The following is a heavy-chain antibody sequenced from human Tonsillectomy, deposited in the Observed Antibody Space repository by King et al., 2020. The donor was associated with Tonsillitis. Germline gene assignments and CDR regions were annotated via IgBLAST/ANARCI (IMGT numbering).Heavy chain of an antibody. CDR2: FIPMLGIA. CDR3: ARDYTANPLGAFDH. J-gene: IGHJ3*01. CDR1: GGTFSNFA. Sequence: QLVQSGAEVKKPGSSVRISCKASGGTFSNFAINWVRQAQGQGLEWMGRFIPMLGIANYAQKFQYRLPITADESTGTSYMEVRRLTSEDTAVIYCARDYTANPLGAFDHWGQGTLVPVSS. V-gene: IGHV1-69*04. D-gene: IGHD3-10*01.